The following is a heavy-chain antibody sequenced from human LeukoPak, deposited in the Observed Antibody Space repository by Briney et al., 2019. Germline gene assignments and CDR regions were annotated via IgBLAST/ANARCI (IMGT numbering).Heavy chain of an antibody. CDR3: ARHWSYYYDSSGRFDY. D-gene: IGHD3-22*01. CDR2: IYYSGST. CDR1: GGSISSSSYY. V-gene: IGHV4-39*01. J-gene: IGHJ4*02. Sequence: TTSETLSLTCTVSGGSISSSSYYWGWIRQPPGKGLEWIGSIYYSGSTYYNPSLKSRVTISVDTSKNQFSLKLSSVTAADTAVYYCARHWSYYYDSSGRFDYWGQGTLVTVSS.